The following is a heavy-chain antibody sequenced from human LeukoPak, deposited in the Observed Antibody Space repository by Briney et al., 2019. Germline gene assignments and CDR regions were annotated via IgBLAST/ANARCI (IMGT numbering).Heavy chain of an antibody. Sequence: GGSLRLSCEASGFTFDAYAMHWVRQAPGKGLEWVSLINKDGSATYYADSVKGRFTISRDNSKKSLYLQLNSLRSEDPALYYCATWAFYHSLDVWGQGTTVTVSS. V-gene: IGHV3-43*02. D-gene: IGHD1-26*01. CDR2: INKDGSAT. CDR3: ATWAFYHSLDV. CDR1: GFTFDAYA. J-gene: IGHJ6*02.